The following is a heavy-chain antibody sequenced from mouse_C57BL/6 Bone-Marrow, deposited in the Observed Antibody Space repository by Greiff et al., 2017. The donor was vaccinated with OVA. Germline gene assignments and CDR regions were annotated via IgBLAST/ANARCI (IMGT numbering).Heavy chain of an antibody. CDR1: GFTFSSYA. V-gene: IGHV5-4*01. J-gene: IGHJ3*01. CDR2: ISDGGSYT. Sequence: EVQVVESGGGLVKPGGSLKLSCAASGFTFSSYAMSWVRQTPEKRLEWVATISDGGSYTYYPDNVKGRFTISRDNAKNNLYLQMSHLKSEDTAMYYCARDPNYYGSSSWFAYWGQGTLVTVSA. CDR3: ARDPNYYGSSSWFAY. D-gene: IGHD1-1*01.